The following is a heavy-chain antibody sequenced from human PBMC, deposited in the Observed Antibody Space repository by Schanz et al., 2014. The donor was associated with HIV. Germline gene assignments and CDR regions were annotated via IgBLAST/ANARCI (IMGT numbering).Heavy chain of an antibody. V-gene: IGHV3-53*02. Sequence: EVQLAETGGGLIQPGGSLRLSCVASGFNVSRSYISWVRQAPGKGLEWVSYISDTGTTTYYADSVNGRFTISRDNSKNTLYLQMNSLRAEDTAVYYCARDWRPNYDFWSGSIGVIGMDVWGQGTTVTVSS. CDR1: GFNVSRSY. J-gene: IGHJ6*02. CDR3: ARDWRPNYDFWSGSIGVIGMDV. CDR2: YISDTGTTT. D-gene: IGHD3-3*01.